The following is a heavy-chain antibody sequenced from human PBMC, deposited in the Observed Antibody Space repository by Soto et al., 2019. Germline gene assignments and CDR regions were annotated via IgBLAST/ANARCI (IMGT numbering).Heavy chain of an antibody. CDR2: IDPSDSYT. J-gene: IGHJ6*02. CDR1: GYSFTSYW. V-gene: IGHV5-10-1*01. Sequence: GESLNISCKGSGYSFTSYWITWVRQMPGKGLEWMGRIDPSDSYTNYSPSFQGHVTISADKSISTAYLQWSSLKASDTAMYYCARLAMASRRGYYGLDVWGQGTTVXVSS. D-gene: IGHD3-16*01. CDR3: ARLAMASRRGYYGLDV.